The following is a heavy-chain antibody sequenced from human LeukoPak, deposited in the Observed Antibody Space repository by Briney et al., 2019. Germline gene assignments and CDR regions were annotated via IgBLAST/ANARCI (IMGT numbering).Heavy chain of an antibody. CDR1: GFTFSSYG. CDR3: ANFPKTAMGYYDSSGYLPIGEYYFDY. D-gene: IGHD3-22*01. J-gene: IGHJ4*02. Sequence: GGSLRLSCAASGFTFSSYGMSWVRQAPGKGLEWVSGINGSGGSGSGGRTYYADSVKGRFTISRDNSKNTLYLQMNSLRAEDTAIYYCANFPKTAMGYYDSSGYLPIGEYYFDYWGQGTLVTVSS. V-gene: IGHV3-23*01. CDR2: INGSGGSGSGGRT.